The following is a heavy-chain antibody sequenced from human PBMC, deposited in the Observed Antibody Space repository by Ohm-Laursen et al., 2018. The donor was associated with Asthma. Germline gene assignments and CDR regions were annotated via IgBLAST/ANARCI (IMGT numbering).Heavy chain of an antibody. J-gene: IGHJ6*02. CDR2: IYYSGST. Sequence: TLSLTCVVSGGSISSSSYYWGWIRQPPGKGLEWIGSIYYSGSTYYNPSLKSRVTISVDTSKNQFSLKLSSVTAADTAVYYCARARITIFGVVRWRNGMDVWGQGTTVTVSS. CDR1: GGSISSSSYY. V-gene: IGHV4-39*07. D-gene: IGHD3-3*01. CDR3: ARARITIFGVVRWRNGMDV.